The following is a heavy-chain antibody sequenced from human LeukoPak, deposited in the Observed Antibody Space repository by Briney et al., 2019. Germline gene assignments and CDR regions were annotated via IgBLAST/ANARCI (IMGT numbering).Heavy chain of an antibody. J-gene: IGHJ4*02. CDR3: AKDPHYYGSGIDY. Sequence: GGSLRLSCAASGVTISCCGMHWVRQAPGKGLEWLAFIRYDGSNKYYADSVKGRFTISRDNSKNTLYLQMNSLRAEDTAVYYCAKDPHYYGSGIDYWGQGTLVTVSS. D-gene: IGHD3-10*01. CDR2: IRYDGSNK. CDR1: GVTISCCG. V-gene: IGHV3-30*02.